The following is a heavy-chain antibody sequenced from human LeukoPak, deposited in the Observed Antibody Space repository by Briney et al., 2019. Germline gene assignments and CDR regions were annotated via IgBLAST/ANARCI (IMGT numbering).Heavy chain of an antibody. V-gene: IGHV1-2*06. CDR1: GYTFTAYY. CDR3: ARGFNYGDYPSSYFDY. Sequence: ASVKVSCKASGYTFTAYYMHWVRQVPGQGLEWMGRINPNSGDTDYAQKFQGRVIMTRDTSISTAYMEVSRLRSDDTAVYYCARGFNYGDYPSSYFDYWGQGTLVTVSS. CDR2: INPNSGDT. D-gene: IGHD4-17*01. J-gene: IGHJ4*02.